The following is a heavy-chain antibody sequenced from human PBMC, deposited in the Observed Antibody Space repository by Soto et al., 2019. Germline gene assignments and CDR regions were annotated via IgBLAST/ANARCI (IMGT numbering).Heavy chain of an antibody. V-gene: IGHV1-18*01. Sequence: QVQLVQSGGEVKKPGASVKVTCKASGYTFTNYGISWVRQAPGQGLEWMGWINVYNGNTKYAQKVQGRVTMTTDTSTSTAYMELGSLRSDDTPVYYCARGVGSGSYYNQYNWFDPWGEGTLVTVSS. CDR1: GYTFTNYG. D-gene: IGHD3-10*01. J-gene: IGHJ5*02. CDR3: ARGVGSGSYYNQYNWFDP. CDR2: INVYNGNT.